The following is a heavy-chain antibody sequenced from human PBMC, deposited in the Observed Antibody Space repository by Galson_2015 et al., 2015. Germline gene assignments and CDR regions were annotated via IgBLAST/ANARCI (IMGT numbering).Heavy chain of an antibody. J-gene: IGHJ4*02. V-gene: IGHV1-69*13. CDR3: ATSNADVYCSGGSCYLDS. D-gene: IGHD2-15*01. Sequence: SVKASCKASGGTFSIFAISWVRQAPGQRLEWMGGLLPIYGTPNYAQKFQGRVTITADESTSTAYMELSSLTSEDTAVFYCATSNADVYCSGGSCYLDSWGQGTLVTVSS. CDR2: LLPIYGTP. CDR1: GGTFSIFA.